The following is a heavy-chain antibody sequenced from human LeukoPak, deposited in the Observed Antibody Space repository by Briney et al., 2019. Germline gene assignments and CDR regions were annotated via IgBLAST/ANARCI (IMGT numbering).Heavy chain of an antibody. CDR2: IDYGGSVT. J-gene: IGHJ4*02. CDR1: GFTFNAYT. Sequence: GGSLRLSCSASGFTFNAYTMNWVCQAPGKGPEWVSYIDYGGSVTHYADSVKGRFTISRDNAENSLYLQMNSLRVEDTAVYYCTMDLEYWSQGAQVTVSS. V-gene: IGHV3-48*01. CDR3: TMDLEY. D-gene: IGHD3/OR15-3a*01.